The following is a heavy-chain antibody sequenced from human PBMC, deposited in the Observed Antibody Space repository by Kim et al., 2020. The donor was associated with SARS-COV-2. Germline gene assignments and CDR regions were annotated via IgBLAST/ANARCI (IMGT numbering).Heavy chain of an antibody. J-gene: IGHJ6*02. CDR2: ISGSGGST. CDR1: GFTFSSYA. CDR3: AGPRRGSYYGGGYYYYGMDV. Sequence: GGSLRLSCAASGFTFSSYAMSWVRQAPGKGLEWVSAISGSGGSTYYADSVKGRFTISRDNSKNTLYLQMNSLRAEDTAVYYCAGPRRGSYYGGGYYYYGMDVWGQGTTVTVSS. D-gene: IGHD1-26*01. V-gene: IGHV3-23*01.